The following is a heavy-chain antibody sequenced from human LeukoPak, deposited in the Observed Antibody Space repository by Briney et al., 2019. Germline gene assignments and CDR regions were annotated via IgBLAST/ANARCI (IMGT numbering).Heavy chain of an antibody. V-gene: IGHV4-59*01. CDR1: GGSISSYY. D-gene: IGHD6-13*01. J-gene: IGHJ5*02. Sequence: SETLSLTCTVSGGSISSYYWSWIRQPPGKGLEWIGYIYYSGSTNYNPSLKSRVTISVDTSKNQFSLKLSSVTAADTAVYYCARDYRIAAAGGGWFDPWGQGTQVTVSS. CDR3: ARDYRIAAAGGGWFDP. CDR2: IYYSGST.